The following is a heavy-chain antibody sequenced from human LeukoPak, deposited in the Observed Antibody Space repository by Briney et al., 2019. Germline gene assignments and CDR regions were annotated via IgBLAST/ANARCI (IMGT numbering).Heavy chain of an antibody. V-gene: IGHV3-73*01. Sequence: PGGSLRLSCAASGFTFSGSAMHWVRQASGKGLEWVGRIRSKANSYATAYAASVKGRFTISRDDSKNTAYLQMNSLKTEDTAVYYCARGGDYGDYVDYWGQGTLVTVSS. CDR3: ARGGDYGDYVDY. CDR1: GFTFSGSA. D-gene: IGHD4-17*01. CDR2: IRSKANSYAT. J-gene: IGHJ4*02.